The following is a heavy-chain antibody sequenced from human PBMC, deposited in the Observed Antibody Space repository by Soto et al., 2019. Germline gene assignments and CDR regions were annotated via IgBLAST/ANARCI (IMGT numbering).Heavy chain of an antibody. V-gene: IGHV5-51*01. J-gene: IGHJ6*02. CDR2: IYPGDSDT. D-gene: IGHD6-13*01. CDR1: GYSFTSYW. CDR3: ARPIVSRSWHTTYGMDV. Sequence: GESLKISGKGSGYSFTSYWIGWVRQMPGKGLEWMGIIYPGDSDTRYSPSFQGQVTISADKFISTAYLQWSSLKASDTAMYYCARPIVSRSWHTTYGMDVWGRVTTVTVYS.